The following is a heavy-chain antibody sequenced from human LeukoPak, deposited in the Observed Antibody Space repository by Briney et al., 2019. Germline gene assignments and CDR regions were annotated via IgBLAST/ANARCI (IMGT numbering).Heavy chain of an antibody. V-gene: IGHV3-7*05. Sequence: GGSLRLSCVASGFTFSSYWMSWVRQAPGKGLEWVANIKQDGSEKYYVDSVKGRFTISRDNAKNSLYLQMNSLRAEDTAVYYWEREGDCGDCEDYWGQGTLVTVSS. D-gene: IGHD4-17*01. CDR1: GFTFSSYW. CDR2: IKQDGSEK. CDR3: EREGDCGDCEDY. J-gene: IGHJ4*02.